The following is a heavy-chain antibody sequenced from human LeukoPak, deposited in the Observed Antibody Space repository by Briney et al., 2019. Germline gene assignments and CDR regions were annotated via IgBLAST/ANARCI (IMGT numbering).Heavy chain of an antibody. Sequence: GGSLRLSCAASGFTFSSYWMSWVRQAPGKGLEWVANIKQDGSEKYYVDSVKGRFTISRDNAKNSLYLQMNSLRAEDTAVYYCARDSLGVVVPAAPNDYWGQGTLVTVSS. CDR3: ARDSLGVVVPAAPNDY. V-gene: IGHV3-7*01. D-gene: IGHD2-2*01. CDR1: GFTFSSYW. CDR2: IKQDGSEK. J-gene: IGHJ4*02.